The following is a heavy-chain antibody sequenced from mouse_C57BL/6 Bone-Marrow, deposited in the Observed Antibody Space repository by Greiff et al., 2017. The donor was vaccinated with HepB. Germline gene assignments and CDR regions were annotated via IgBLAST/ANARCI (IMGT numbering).Heavy chain of an antibody. V-gene: IGHV1-18*01. CDR1: GYTFTDYN. CDR2: INPNNGGT. D-gene: IGHD1-1*01. Sequence: VQLQQSGPELVKPGASVKIPCKASGYTFTDYNMDWVKQSHGKSLEWIGDINPNNGGTIYNQKFKGKATLTVDKSSSTAYMELRSLTSEDTAVYYCARQDYGSSYRFAYWGQGTLVTVSA. CDR3: ARQDYGSSYRFAY. J-gene: IGHJ3*01.